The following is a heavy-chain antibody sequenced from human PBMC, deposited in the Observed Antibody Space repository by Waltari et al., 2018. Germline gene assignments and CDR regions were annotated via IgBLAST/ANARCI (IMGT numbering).Heavy chain of an antibody. CDR2: INPNSGGT. V-gene: IGHV1-2*02. CDR1: GYTITGYY. CDR3: AREAPYCSGGSCLLGY. Sequence: QVQLVQSGAEVKKPGASVKVSCKASGYTITGYYLHWVRQAPGQGLEWMGWINPNSGGTNYAQKFQGRVTMTRDTSISTAYMELSRLRSDDTAVYYCAREAPYCSGGSCLLGYWGQGTLVTVSS. D-gene: IGHD2-15*01. J-gene: IGHJ4*02.